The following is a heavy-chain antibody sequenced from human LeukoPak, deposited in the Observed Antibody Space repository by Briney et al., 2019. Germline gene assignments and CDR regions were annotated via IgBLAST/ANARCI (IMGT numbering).Heavy chain of an antibody. CDR3: ARRNWGSYYFDY. D-gene: IGHD7-27*01. CDR1: GGSFSGYY. Sequence: PSETLSLTCAVYGGSFSGYYWSWIRQPPGKGLEWIGEINHSGSTNYNPSLKSRVTISVDASKNQFSLKLSSVTAADTAVYYCARRNWGSYYFDYWGQGTLVTVSS. CDR2: INHSGST. J-gene: IGHJ4*02. V-gene: IGHV4-34*01.